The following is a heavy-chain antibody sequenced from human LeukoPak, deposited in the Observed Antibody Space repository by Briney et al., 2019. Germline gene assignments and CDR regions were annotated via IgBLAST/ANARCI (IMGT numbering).Heavy chain of an antibody. J-gene: IGHJ4*02. CDR1: GYSISSGYY. Sequence: SETLSLTCIVSGYSISSGYYWGWIRQSPGKGLEWIGSIYHSGSTYYNPSLKSRVTMSVDTSKNQFSLKLSSVTAADTAVYYCAREGSAGAVARGFDYWGQGTLVTVSS. V-gene: IGHV4-38-2*02. CDR2: IYHSGST. D-gene: IGHD6-19*01. CDR3: AREGSAGAVARGFDY.